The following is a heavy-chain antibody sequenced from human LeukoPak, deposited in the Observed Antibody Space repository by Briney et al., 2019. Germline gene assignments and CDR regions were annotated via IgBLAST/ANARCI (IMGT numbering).Heavy chain of an antibody. CDR2: INHSGST. V-gene: IGHV4-34*01. CDR3: ARRSDSGSDDGEDYFDY. Sequence: SETLSLTCAVYGGSFSGYYWSWIRQPPGKGLEWIGEINHSGSTNYNPSLKSRVTISVATSKNQFSLKLSSVTAADTAVYFCARRSDSGSDDGEDYFDYWGQGTLVTVSS. D-gene: IGHD1-26*01. J-gene: IGHJ4*02. CDR1: GGSFSGYY.